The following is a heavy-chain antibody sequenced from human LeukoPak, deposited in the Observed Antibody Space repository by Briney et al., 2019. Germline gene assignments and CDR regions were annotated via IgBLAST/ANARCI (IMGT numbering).Heavy chain of an antibody. CDR2: ISSSGNYI. D-gene: IGHD5-24*01. CDR3: ARRWHGFDY. Sequence: PGGSLRLSCAASGFTVSSNYMSWVRQAPGKGLEWVSSISSSGNYIYYADSVKGRFTISRDNAKNSLYLQMNSLRAEDTAVYYCARRWHGFDYWGQGTLVTVSS. CDR1: GFTVSSNY. J-gene: IGHJ4*02. V-gene: IGHV3-21*01.